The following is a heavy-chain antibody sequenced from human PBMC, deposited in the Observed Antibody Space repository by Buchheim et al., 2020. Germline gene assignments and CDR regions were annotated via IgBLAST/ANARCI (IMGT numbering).Heavy chain of an antibody. Sequence: QVQLVQSGADVKKPGASVKVSCKASGYTFTSYYMHWVRQAPGQGLEWMGIINPSGGSTSYAQKFQGRVTMTRETSTSTVYMELSSLRSEDTAVYYCARDEGLDDSSGYSGKPFDYWGQGTL. CDR1: GYTFTSYY. CDR3: ARDEGLDDSSGYSGKPFDY. D-gene: IGHD3-22*01. J-gene: IGHJ4*02. CDR2: INPSGGST. V-gene: IGHV1-46*01.